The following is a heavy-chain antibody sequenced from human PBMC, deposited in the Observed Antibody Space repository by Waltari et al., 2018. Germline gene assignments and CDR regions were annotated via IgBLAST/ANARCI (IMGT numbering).Heavy chain of an antibody. D-gene: IGHD1-1*01. Sequence: QVQLQESGPGLVKPSETLSLTCTVSGYSISSGYYWGWIRQPPGKGLEWIGSIYHSGSTYYNPSLKSRVTISVDTSKNQFSLKLSSVTAADTAVYYCARSADWNPIDYWGQGTLVTVSS. CDR2: IYHSGST. CDR3: ARSADWNPIDY. CDR1: GYSISSGYY. J-gene: IGHJ4*02. V-gene: IGHV4-38-2*02.